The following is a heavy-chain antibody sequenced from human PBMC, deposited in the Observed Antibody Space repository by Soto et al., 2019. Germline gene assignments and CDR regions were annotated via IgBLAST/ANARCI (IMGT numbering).Heavy chain of an antibody. D-gene: IGHD6-19*01. CDR3: AKDKQWLILGAFDI. CDR2: ISWNSGSI. J-gene: IGHJ3*02. V-gene: IGHV3-9*01. CDR1: GFTFDDYA. Sequence: EVQLVDSGGGLVQPGRSLRLSCAASGFTFDDYAMHWVRQAPGKGLEWVSGISWNSGSIGYADSVKGRFTISRDNAKNSLYLQMNSLRAEDTALYYCAKDKQWLILGAFDIWGQGTMVTVSS.